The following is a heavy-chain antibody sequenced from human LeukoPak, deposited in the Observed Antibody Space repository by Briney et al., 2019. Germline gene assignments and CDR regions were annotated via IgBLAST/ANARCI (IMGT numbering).Heavy chain of an antibody. Sequence: GGSLRLSCAASGFTFSSYGMHWVRQAPGKGLEWVAVIWYDGSNKYYADSVKGRFTISRDNSKNTLYLQMNSLRAEDTAVYYCARDRIVGATTPDYWGQGTLVTVSS. CDR1: GFTFSSYG. D-gene: IGHD1-26*01. CDR3: ARDRIVGATTPDY. CDR2: IWYDGSNK. V-gene: IGHV3-33*01. J-gene: IGHJ4*02.